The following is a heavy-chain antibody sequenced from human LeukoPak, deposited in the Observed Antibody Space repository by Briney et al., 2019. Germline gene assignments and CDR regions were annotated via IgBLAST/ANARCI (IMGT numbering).Heavy chain of an antibody. CDR1: GFTCSNAW. CDR3: TTLSGWLDY. V-gene: IGHV3-15*01. Sequence: GGAFRLSGAASGFTCSNAWMSWVPQAPGKGLEWVGRIKSKTDGGTTDYAAPVKGRFTISRDDSKNTLYLQMNSLKTEDTAVYYCTTLSGWLDYWGQGTLVTVSS. D-gene: IGHD6-19*01. CDR2: IKSKTDGGTT. J-gene: IGHJ4*02.